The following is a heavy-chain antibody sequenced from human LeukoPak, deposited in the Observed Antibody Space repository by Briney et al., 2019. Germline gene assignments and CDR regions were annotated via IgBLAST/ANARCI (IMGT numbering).Heavy chain of an antibody. Sequence: GGSLRLSCAASGFTFSSYEMNWVRQDPGKGLEWVSYISSSGSTIYYADSVKGRFTISRDNAKNSLYLQMNSLRAEDTAVYYCARVGGLLWFGNFDYWGQGTLVTVSS. CDR2: ISSSGSTI. J-gene: IGHJ4*02. V-gene: IGHV3-48*03. CDR3: ARVGGLLWFGNFDY. D-gene: IGHD3-10*01. CDR1: GFTFSSYE.